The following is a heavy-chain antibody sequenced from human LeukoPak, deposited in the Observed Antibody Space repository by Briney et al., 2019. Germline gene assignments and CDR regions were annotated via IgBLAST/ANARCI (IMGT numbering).Heavy chain of an antibody. CDR2: VSAYNGHT. CDR3: ARLIPQKWELPGKWFDP. J-gene: IGHJ5*02. V-gene: IGHV1-18*01. Sequence: ASVKVSCKASGYTFNSYAMHWVRQAPGQRLEWMGWVSAYNGHTNYAQKFQGRVTMTTDTSTSTASMELRSLRSDDTAVYYCARLIPQKWELPGKWFDPWGQGTLVTVSS. D-gene: IGHD1-26*01. CDR1: GYTFNSYA.